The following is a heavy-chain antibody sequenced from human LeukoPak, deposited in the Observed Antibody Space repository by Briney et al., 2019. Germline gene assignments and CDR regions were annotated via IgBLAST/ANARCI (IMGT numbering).Heavy chain of an antibody. Sequence: ASVKVSCKASGYTFTSYYMHWVRQAPGQGLEWMGIINPSGGSTSYAQKLQGRVTMTTDTSTSTAYMELRSLRSDDTAVYYCAREFDADYYDSSGYYTIDAFDIWGQGTMVTVSS. CDR3: AREFDADYYDSSGYYTIDAFDI. V-gene: IGHV1-46*01. D-gene: IGHD3-22*01. CDR2: INPSGGST. CDR1: GYTFTSYY. J-gene: IGHJ3*02.